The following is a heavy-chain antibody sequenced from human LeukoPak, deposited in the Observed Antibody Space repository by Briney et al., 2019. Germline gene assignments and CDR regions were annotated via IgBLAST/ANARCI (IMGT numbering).Heavy chain of an antibody. J-gene: IGHJ3*02. CDR3: AKDNQIQLWFSHAFDI. CDR2: ISGSGGST. D-gene: IGHD5-18*01. V-gene: IGHV3-23*01. CDR1: GFTFSSYG. Sequence: GGSLRLSCAASGFTFSSYGMSWVRQAPGKGLEWVSAISGSGGSTYYADSVKGRFTISRDNSKNTLYLQMNSLRAEDTAVYYCAKDNQIQLWFSHAFDIWGQGTMVTVSS.